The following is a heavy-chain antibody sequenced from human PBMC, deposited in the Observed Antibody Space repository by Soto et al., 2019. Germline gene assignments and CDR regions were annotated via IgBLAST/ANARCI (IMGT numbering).Heavy chain of an antibody. D-gene: IGHD5-12*01. J-gene: IGHJ4*02. CDR1: GFTFTSHA. CDR3: AKMVHGGYVSYFDS. Sequence: GGSLRLSCEASGFTFTSHAMSWVRQAPGKGLEWVSAASGSGDTTYYADSVKGRFTISRDNSEKRLYLQMNSLRAEDTAVYYCAKMVHGGYVSYFDSWGQGTLVTVSS. CDR2: ASGSGDTT. V-gene: IGHV3-23*01.